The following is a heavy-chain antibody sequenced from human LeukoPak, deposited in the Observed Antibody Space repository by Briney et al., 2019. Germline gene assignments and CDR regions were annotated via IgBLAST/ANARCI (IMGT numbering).Heavy chain of an antibody. V-gene: IGHV3-43*02. Sequence: GGSLRLSCAASGFTFDDYAMHWVRQAPGKGLEWVSLISGDGGSTYYADSVKDRFTISRYNSKNSLYLQMNSLRTEDTALYYCAKGITPFDGEALWGQGTLVTVSS. CDR1: GFTFDDYA. D-gene: IGHD3-10*01. CDR3: AKGITPFDGEAL. J-gene: IGHJ4*02. CDR2: ISGDGGST.